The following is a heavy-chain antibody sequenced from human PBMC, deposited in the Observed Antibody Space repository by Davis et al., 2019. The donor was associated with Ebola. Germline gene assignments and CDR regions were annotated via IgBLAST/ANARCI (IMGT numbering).Heavy chain of an antibody. CDR2: ISSSSNTI. Sequence: GGSLRLSCAASGFSFSRYWMHWVRQAPEKGLEWLSYISSSSNTIYYADSVKGRFTISRDNAKNSLYLQMNSLRDEDTAVYFCARDRDYGDYERNYYHYGMDVWGQGTTVVVSS. CDR1: GFSFSRYW. V-gene: IGHV3-48*02. CDR3: ARDRDYGDYERNYYHYGMDV. J-gene: IGHJ6*02. D-gene: IGHD4-17*01.